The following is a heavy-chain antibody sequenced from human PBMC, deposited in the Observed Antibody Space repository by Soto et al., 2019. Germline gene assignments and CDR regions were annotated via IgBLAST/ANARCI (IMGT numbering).Heavy chain of an antibody. D-gene: IGHD1-1*01. CDR1: GFPFSNFD. CDR2: ITSNSIYI. J-gene: IGHJ6*02. Sequence: EVQLVESGGGLVKPGGSLRLSCAASGFPFSNFDMNWVRQAPGKGLEWVSSITSNSIYINYADSVKGRFTVSRDNAKNSLYLQMDSLRAEDTAVYYCARDLSGGNYYYHGLDVWGQGTTVTVSS. V-gene: IGHV3-21*01. CDR3: ARDLSGGNYYYHGLDV.